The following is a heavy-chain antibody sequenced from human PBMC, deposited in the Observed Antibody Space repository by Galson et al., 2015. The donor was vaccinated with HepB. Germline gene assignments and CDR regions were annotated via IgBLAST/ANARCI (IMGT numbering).Heavy chain of an antibody. CDR3: AKSFSQPIAAAAALVSRNFYYFDY. D-gene: IGHD6-25*01. CDR2: ISGSGGRA. CDR1: GFTFSGYG. J-gene: IGHJ4*02. Sequence: SLRLSCAASGFTFSGYGMTWVRQAPGKGLEWVSGISGSGGRAYYADSVRGRFPISRDNSKNTLYLQMNSLRAEDTAIYYCAKSFSQPIAAAAALVSRNFYYFDYWGQGTLVTVSS. V-gene: IGHV3-23*01.